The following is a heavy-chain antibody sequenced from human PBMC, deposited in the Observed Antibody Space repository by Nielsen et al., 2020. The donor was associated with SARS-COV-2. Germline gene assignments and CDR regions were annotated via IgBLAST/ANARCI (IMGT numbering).Heavy chain of an antibody. CDR1: GFTFSSYG. V-gene: IGHV3-33*01. CDR2: IWYDGSNK. CDR3: ARAVAGEGEDFDY. D-gene: IGHD6-19*01. Sequence: LSLTCAASGFTFSSYGVHWVRQAPGKGLEWVAVIWYDGSNKYYADSVKGRFTISRDNSKNTLYLQMNSLRAEDTAVYYCARAVAGEGEDFDYWGQGTLVTVSS. J-gene: IGHJ4*02.